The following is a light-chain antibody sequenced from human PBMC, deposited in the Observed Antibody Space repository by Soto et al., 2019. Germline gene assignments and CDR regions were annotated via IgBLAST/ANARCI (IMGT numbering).Light chain of an antibody. CDR3: QQRSRWPLT. CDR1: ESVSSH. J-gene: IGKJ3*01. Sequence: ERVMTQSPATLSVSPGERATLSCRASESVSSHLAWYQQKPGLAPRLLIYGASTRATGVPARFIGSGSGTEFTLTISSLQSEDFAIYYCQQRSRWPLTFGTGTKVDIK. CDR2: GAS. V-gene: IGKV3-15*01.